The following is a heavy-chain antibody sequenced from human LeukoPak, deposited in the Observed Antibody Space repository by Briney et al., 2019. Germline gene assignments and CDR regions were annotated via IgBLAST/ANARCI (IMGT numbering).Heavy chain of an antibody. V-gene: IGHV4-34*01. CDR2: INHRGVT. J-gene: IGHJ4*02. Sequence: PSETLSLTCAVYGGSFSGYFCWIRQSPGKGLEWIGEINHRGVTNYRPSLGGRVSIFTDRSLNQFSLRLTSVTAADTGTYCCASGPGTSVIRGVSPKYWGQGTPVTVSS. CDR3: ASGPGTSVIRGVSPKY. D-gene: IGHD3-10*01. CDR1: GGSFSGYF.